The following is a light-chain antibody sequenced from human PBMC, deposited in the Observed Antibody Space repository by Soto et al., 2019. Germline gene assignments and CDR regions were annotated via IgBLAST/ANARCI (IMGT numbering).Light chain of an antibody. CDR1: SSDVGGYYY. CDR3: SSYTSSNTFYV. Sequence: QSVLPQPASVSGSPGQSITISCTGTSSDVGGYYYVSWYQHHPGKAPKLMIYQVSNRPSGVSNRFSGSKSGNTASLTISGLQAEDEADYYCSSYTSSNTFYVFGTGTKVTVL. V-gene: IGLV2-14*01. J-gene: IGLJ1*01. CDR2: QVS.